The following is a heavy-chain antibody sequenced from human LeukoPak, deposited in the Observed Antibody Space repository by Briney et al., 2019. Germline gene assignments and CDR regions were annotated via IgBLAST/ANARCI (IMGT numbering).Heavy chain of an antibody. V-gene: IGHV3-11*04. CDR3: AKLSSGGNSYFDY. CDR1: GFAFNDYY. CDR2: INTSGDTI. J-gene: IGHJ4*02. D-gene: IGHD4-23*01. Sequence: GGSLRLSCAASGFAFNDYYMTWIRQAPGKGLEWLSYINTSGDTIYYADSVKGRFTISRDNAKKSLHLQMNSLRADDTAVYYCAKLSSGGNSYFDYWGQGTLVTVSS.